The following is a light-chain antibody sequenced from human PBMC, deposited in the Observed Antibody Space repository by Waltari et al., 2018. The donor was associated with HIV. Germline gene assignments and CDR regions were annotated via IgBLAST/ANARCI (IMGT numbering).Light chain of an antibody. J-gene: IGLJ1*01. CDR2: DVR. CDR1: SSDVGDSTY. V-gene: IGLV2-11*01. CDR3: CSYAGNYSYV. Sequence: QSALTQPPSVSGSPGQSVTISCTGTSSDVGDSTYVSWYRQNPGKVPKLMIYDVRQRPSGVPDRFSGSRSGNTASLTISGLQAEDEADYFCCSYAGNYSYVFGSGSRVTVL.